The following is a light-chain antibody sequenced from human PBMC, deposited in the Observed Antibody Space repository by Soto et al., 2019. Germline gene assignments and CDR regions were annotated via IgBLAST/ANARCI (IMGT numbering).Light chain of an antibody. CDR3: QQYTNWPPSIT. J-gene: IGKJ5*01. CDR1: QSVSSN. CDR2: GAS. V-gene: IGKV3-15*01. Sequence: EIVMTQSTATLSVSPGERATLSCRASQSVSSNLAWYQQKPGQAPRLLIYGASTRATGIPARFSGSGSGTEFTLTISSLQSEDFAVYYCQQYTNWPPSITFGKGTRLEIK.